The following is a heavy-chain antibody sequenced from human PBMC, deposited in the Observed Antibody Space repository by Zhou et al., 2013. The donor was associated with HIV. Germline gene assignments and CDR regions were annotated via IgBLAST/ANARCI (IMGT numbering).Heavy chain of an antibody. J-gene: IGHJ4*02. D-gene: IGHD5-12*01. V-gene: IGHV4-59*01. Sequence: QVQLQESGPGLVKPSETLSLTCTVSGGSISSYYWTWIRQPPGKGLECIGYIYYSGSTSYNPSLKSRVTISVDTSKNQFSLKLTSATAADTAVYYCAGGVVGYPHFDYWGQGTLVTVSS. CDR1: GGSISSYY. CDR3: AGGVVGYPHFDY. CDR2: IYYSGST.